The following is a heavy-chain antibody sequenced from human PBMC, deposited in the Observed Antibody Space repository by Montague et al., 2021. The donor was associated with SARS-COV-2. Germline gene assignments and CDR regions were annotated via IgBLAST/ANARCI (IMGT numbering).Heavy chain of an antibody. Sequence: SETLSLTCTVSGGSISSSSYYWGWIRQPPGKGLEWIGSVYYSGSTYYNPSLKSRVTISVDTSKNQFSLKLSSVTAADTAVCYCARFPTSYYYDSKAAPATPDAFDIWGQGTMVTVSS. CDR1: GGSISSSSYY. CDR3: ARFPTSYYYDSKAAPATPDAFDI. D-gene: IGHD3-22*01. V-gene: IGHV4-39*01. CDR2: VYYSGST. J-gene: IGHJ3*02.